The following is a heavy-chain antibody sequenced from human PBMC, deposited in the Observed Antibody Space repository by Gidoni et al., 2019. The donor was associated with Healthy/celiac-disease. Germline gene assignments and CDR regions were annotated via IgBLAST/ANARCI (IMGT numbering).Heavy chain of an antibody. Sequence: QVQLQESAPGLVKPSQTLSLTCTVSGGSTRSGGYYWSWIRQHPGKGLEWIGYIYYSGSTYYDPSLKGRVTISVDTSKNQFSLKLSSVTAADTAVYYCARDTAMVSQGMDVWGQGTTVTVSS. V-gene: IGHV4-31*03. J-gene: IGHJ6*02. CDR3: ARDTAMVSQGMDV. CDR1: GGSTRSGGYY. D-gene: IGHD5-18*01. CDR2: IYYSGST.